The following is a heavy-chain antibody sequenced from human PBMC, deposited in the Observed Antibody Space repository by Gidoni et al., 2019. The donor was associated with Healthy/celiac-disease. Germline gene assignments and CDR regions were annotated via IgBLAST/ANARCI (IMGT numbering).Heavy chain of an antibody. V-gene: IGHV1-2*02. CDR3: ARDHCSGGSCYVFDY. CDR2: LNPNSGGT. CDR1: GYTFTGYY. Sequence: QVQLVQSGAEVKKPGASVKVSCQASGYTFTGYYMHWVRTASGQGLEWMGWLNPNSGGTNYAQKFQGRVTMTRDTSISTAYMELSRLRSDDTAVYYCARDHCSGGSCYVFDYWGQGTLVTVSS. J-gene: IGHJ4*02. D-gene: IGHD2-15*01.